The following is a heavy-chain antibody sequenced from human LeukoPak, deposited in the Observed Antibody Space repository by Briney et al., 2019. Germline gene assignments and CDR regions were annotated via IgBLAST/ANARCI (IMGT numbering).Heavy chain of an antibody. CDR1: GGSFSGYY. J-gene: IGHJ4*02. CDR2: INHSGST. Sequence: SETLSLTCAVYGGSFSGYYWSWIRQPPGKGLEWIGEINHSGSTNYNPSLKSRVTISVDTSKNQFSLKLSSVTSADTAVYYCARGDRYYYGSGSYSPFDYWGQGTLVTVSS. CDR3: ARGDRYYYGSGSYSPFDY. V-gene: IGHV4-34*01. D-gene: IGHD3-10*01.